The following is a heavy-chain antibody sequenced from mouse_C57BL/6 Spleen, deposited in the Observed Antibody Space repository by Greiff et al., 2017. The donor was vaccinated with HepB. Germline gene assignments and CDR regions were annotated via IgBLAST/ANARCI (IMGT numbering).Heavy chain of an antibody. CDR3: AGSGYGYYYAMDY. J-gene: IGHJ4*01. CDR2: INPSNGGT. CDR1: GYTFTSYW. Sequence: VQLQQSGTELVKPGASVKLSCKASGYTFTSYWMHWVKQRPGQGLEWIGNINPSNGGTNYNEKFKSKATLTVDKSSSTAYMQLSSLTSEDSAVYYCAGSGYGYYYAMDYWGQGTSVTVSS. V-gene: IGHV1-53*01. D-gene: IGHD3-2*02.